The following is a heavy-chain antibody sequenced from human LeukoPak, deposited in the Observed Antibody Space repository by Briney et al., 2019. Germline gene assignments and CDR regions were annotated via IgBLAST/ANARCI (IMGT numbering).Heavy chain of an antibody. J-gene: IGHJ4*02. Sequence: PGGSLRLSCAASGSTFSGSALHWVRQAPGKGLEWVAVISYDGSNKYYADSVKGRFTISRDNSKNTLYLQMNSLRAEDTAVYYCARNVIAAAGKPDYWGQGTLVTVSS. CDR2: ISYDGSNK. CDR3: ARNVIAAAGKPDY. CDR1: GSTFSGSA. D-gene: IGHD6-13*01. V-gene: IGHV3-30*04.